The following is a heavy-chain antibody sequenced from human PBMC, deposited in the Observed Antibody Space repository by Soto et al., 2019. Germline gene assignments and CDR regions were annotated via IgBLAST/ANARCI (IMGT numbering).Heavy chain of an antibody. CDR1: GGSISSYY. V-gene: IGHV4-59*08. CDR3: ARHPSPYSSSSWFDP. D-gene: IGHD6-6*01. CDR2: IYYTGST. J-gene: IGHJ5*02. Sequence: QVQLQESGPGLVKPSETLSLTCTVSGGSISSYYWSWIRQPPGKGLEWIGYIYYTGSTNDNPSLKSRVTISVDTPKNQFSLKLSSVTAADTAVYYCARHPSPYSSSSWFDPWGQGTLVTVSS.